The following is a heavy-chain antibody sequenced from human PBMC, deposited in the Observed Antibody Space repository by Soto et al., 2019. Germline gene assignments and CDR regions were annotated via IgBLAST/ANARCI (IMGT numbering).Heavy chain of an antibody. Sequence: PSETLSLTCTVSGGSISSYYWSWIRQPPGKGLEWIGYIYYSGSTNYNPSLKSRVTISVDTSKNQFSLKLSSVTAADTAVYYCERDSGGRSLFDPWGQGTLVTVSS. CDR2: IYYSGST. CDR3: ERDSGGRSLFDP. CDR1: GGSISSYY. D-gene: IGHD3-10*01. V-gene: IGHV4-59*01. J-gene: IGHJ5*02.